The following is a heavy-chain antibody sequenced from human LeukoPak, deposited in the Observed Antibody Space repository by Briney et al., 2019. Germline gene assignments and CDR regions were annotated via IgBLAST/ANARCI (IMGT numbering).Heavy chain of an antibody. Sequence: GGSLRLSCAASGFTVSSNYMSWVRQAPGKGLEWVSVIYSGGSTYYADSVKGRFTISRDNSKNTLYLQMNSLRAEDTAVYYCARAALYGSEDYWGQGTLVTVSS. V-gene: IGHV3-53*01. CDR2: IYSGGST. CDR3: ARAALYGSEDY. D-gene: IGHD3-10*01. J-gene: IGHJ4*02. CDR1: GFTVSSNY.